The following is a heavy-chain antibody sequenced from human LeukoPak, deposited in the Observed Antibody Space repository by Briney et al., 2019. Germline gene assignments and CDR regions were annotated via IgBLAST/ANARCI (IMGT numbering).Heavy chain of an antibody. CDR1: GGTFSSYA. Sequence: ASVKVSCKASGGTFSSYAIGWVRQAPGQGLEWMGGIIPIFGTANYAQKFQGRVTITADESTSTAYMELSSLRSEDTAVYYCNVVVAATVLDYWGQGTLVTVSS. D-gene: IGHD2-15*01. CDR2: IIPIFGTA. J-gene: IGHJ4*02. V-gene: IGHV1-69*13. CDR3: NVVVAATVLDY.